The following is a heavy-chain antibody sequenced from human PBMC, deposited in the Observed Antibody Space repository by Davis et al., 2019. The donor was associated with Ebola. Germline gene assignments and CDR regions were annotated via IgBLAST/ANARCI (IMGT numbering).Heavy chain of an antibody. CDR1: RFTFNKFG. V-gene: IGHV3-30*02. CDR2: ISYDGRDK. D-gene: IGHD3-16*01. Sequence: LSLTCAASRFTFNKFGMHWVRQAPGKGLEWVAFISYDGRDKCYADSVKGRFTISRDNSKNTLYLQMNSLRPEDTAVYYCAKEDGGSGWSTFDCWGQGTLVTVSS. J-gene: IGHJ4*02. CDR3: AKEDGGSGWSTFDC.